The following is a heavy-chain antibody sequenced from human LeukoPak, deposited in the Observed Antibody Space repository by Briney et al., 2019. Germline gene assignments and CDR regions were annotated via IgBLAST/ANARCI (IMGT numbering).Heavy chain of an antibody. CDR3: ARGEGSGYYLGY. CDR2: ISSSSSYI. CDR1: GFTFSSYS. D-gene: IGHD3-22*01. J-gene: IGHJ4*02. V-gene: IGHV3-21*01. Sequence: GGSLRLSCAASGFTFSSYSMSWVRQAPGKGLEWVSSISSSSSYIYYADSVKGRFTISRDNAKNSLYLQMNSLRAEDTAVYYCARGEGSGYYLGYWGQGTLVTVSS.